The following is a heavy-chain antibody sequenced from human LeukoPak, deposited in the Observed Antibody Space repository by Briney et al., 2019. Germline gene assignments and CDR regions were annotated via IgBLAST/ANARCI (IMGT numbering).Heavy chain of an antibody. CDR1: GFTFSSYG. V-gene: IGHV3-30*03. Sequence: HPGGSLRLSCAASGFTFSSYGMHWVRQAPGKGLEWVAVISYDGSNKYYADSVKGRFTISKDNSKNTLYLQMNSLRAEDTAVYYCARGAAWAFDIWGQGTMVTVSS. D-gene: IGHD3-16*01. CDR3: ARGAAWAFDI. CDR2: ISYDGSNK. J-gene: IGHJ3*02.